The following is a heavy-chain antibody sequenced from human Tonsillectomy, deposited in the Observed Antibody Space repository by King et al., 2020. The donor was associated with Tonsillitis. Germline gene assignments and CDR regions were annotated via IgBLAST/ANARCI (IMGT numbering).Heavy chain of an antibody. CDR3: ANYPDTSGVSDY. D-gene: IGHD5-18*01. V-gene: IGHV3-23*04. CDR1: GFTFYSHS. Sequence: VQLVESGGGLVQPGGSLRLSCAASGFTFYSHSMSWVRQAPGKGLEWVSAISGSGGDTFYADSVKGRFTISRDNSRSTLYLQMNSLRAEDTAVYYCANYPDTSGVSDYWGQGTLVTVSS. J-gene: IGHJ4*02. CDR2: ISGSGGDT.